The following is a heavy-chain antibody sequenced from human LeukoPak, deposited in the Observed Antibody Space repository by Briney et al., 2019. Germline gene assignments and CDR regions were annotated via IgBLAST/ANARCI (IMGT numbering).Heavy chain of an antibody. V-gene: IGHV3-66*01. CDR3: ARDRVSTFHPIDY. CDR1: GFSVSTKY. J-gene: IGHJ4*02. Sequence: GGSLRLSCAVSGFSVSTKYMSWVRQAPGKGLEWVSVIYSGGTTYYADSVKGRFTISRDNSKNTLYLQMNSLRAEDTAVYYCARDRVSTFHPIDYWGQGTLVTVSS. CDR2: IYSGGTT. D-gene: IGHD6-6*01.